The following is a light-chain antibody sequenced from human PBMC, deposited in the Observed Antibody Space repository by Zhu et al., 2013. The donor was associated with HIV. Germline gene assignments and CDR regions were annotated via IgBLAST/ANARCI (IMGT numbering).Light chain of an antibody. J-gene: IGLJ1*01. Sequence: QSALTQPASVSGSPGQSITISCTGTSSDIGGYNYVSWYQQLPGKAPKLIIFDVDSRPSGVSNRFSGSKSGNTASLTISTLQAEDEADYYCSSLSSANTPNVFGTGTKVTVL. CDR1: SSDIGGYNY. CDR2: DVD. CDR3: SSLSSANTPNV. V-gene: IGLV2-14*03.